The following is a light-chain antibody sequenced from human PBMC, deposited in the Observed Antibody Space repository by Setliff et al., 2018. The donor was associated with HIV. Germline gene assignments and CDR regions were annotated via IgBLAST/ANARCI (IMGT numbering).Light chain of an antibody. CDR2: AAS. J-gene: IGKJ5*01. Sequence: IQLTQSPSSLSASVGDRVTITCRASQDIYSYLVWYQQKAGKAPKLLISAASFLQSGVPSRFRGSGSGTDFTLTISSLQPEDFATYYCQQLMTYPVTFGQGTRLEIK. CDR1: QDIYSY. V-gene: IGKV1-9*01. CDR3: QQLMTYPVT.